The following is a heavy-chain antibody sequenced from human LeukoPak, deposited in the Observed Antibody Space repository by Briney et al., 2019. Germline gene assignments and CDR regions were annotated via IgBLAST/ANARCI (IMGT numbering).Heavy chain of an antibody. CDR2: ISGSGGST. Sequence: GGSLRLSCAASGFTFSSYAMSWVRRAPGKGLEWVSAISGSGGSTYYADSVKVRFTISRDNSKNTLYLQMNSLRAEDTAVYYCAKGSSGYRAYFDYWGQGTLVTVSS. D-gene: IGHD3-22*01. V-gene: IGHV3-23*01. J-gene: IGHJ4*02. CDR1: GFTFSSYA. CDR3: AKGSSGYRAYFDY.